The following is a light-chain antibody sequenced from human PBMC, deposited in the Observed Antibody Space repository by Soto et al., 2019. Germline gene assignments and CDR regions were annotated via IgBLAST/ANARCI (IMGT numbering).Light chain of an antibody. CDR1: QSVTSNY. CDR2: GAS. Sequence: EIVLTQSPGTLSLSPGEGATLSCRASQSVTSNYLAWYQQKPGQAPRLLIYGASTRAAGAPDSYSGSGSGTDFSLTIPRLEPEDFAVYYCQQYGRSPLLYTFGQGTKLGVK. CDR3: QQYGRSPLLYT. V-gene: IGKV3-20*01. J-gene: IGKJ2*01.